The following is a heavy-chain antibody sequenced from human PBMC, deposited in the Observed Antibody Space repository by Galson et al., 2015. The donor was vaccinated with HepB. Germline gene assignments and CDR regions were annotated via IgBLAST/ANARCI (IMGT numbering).Heavy chain of an antibody. V-gene: IGHV2-5*01. CDR2: IFGTDDK. CDR3: AHRASSGYPNAFDI. D-gene: IGHD5-12*01. Sequence: PALVKPTQTLTLTCTFSGFSLSTSGVGVGWIRQPPGKALEWLALIFGTDDKRYSPSLKSRLTITKDTSKNQVVLTMTNMDPVDTATYYCAHRASSGYPNAFDIWGQGTMVTVSS. J-gene: IGHJ3*02. CDR1: GFSLSTSGVG.